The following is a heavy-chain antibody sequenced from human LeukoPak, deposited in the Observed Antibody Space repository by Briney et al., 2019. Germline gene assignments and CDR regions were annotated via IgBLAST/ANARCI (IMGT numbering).Heavy chain of an antibody. D-gene: IGHD3-10*01. CDR2: IGTAGDT. J-gene: IGHJ6*03. CDR3: AREAPDYYGSGSLGYMDV. CDR1: GFTFSSYD. V-gene: IGHV3-13*01. Sequence: PGGSLRLSCAASGFTFSSYDMHWVRQARGKGLEWVSAIGTAGDTYYPGSVKGRFTISRENAKNSLYLQMNSLRAGDTAVYYCAREAPDYYGSGSLGYMDVWGKGTTVTVSS.